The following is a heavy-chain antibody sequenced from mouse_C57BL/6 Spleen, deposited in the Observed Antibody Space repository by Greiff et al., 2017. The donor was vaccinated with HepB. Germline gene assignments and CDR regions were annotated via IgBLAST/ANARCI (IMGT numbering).Heavy chain of an antibody. D-gene: IGHD1-1*01. CDR2: IYPGSGNT. CDR3: ARSIPTTVVATNYFDY. J-gene: IGHJ2*01. Sequence: QVQLQQSGAELVRPGASVKLSCKASGYTFTDYYINWVKQRPGQGLEWIARIYPGSGNTYYNEKFKGKATLTAEKSSSTAYMQLSSLTSEDSAVYFCARSIPTTVVATNYFDYWGQGTTLTVSS. V-gene: IGHV1-76*01. CDR1: GYTFTDYY.